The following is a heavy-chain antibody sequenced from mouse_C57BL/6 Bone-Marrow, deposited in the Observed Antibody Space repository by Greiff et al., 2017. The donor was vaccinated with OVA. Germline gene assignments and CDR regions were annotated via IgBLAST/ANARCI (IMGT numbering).Heavy chain of an antibody. D-gene: IGHD1-1*01. CDR2: IDPANGNT. V-gene: IGHV14-3*01. CDR1: GFNIKNTY. J-gene: IGHJ2*01. CDR3: AEGVYGSSYQGYLDY. Sequence: VQLQQSVAELVRPGASVKLSCTASGFNIKNTYMHWVKQRPEQGLAWIGRIDPANGNTKYAPKFQGKATLTADTSSNTAYLQLSSLTSEDTAIYYGAEGVYGSSYQGYLDYWGQGTTLTVAS.